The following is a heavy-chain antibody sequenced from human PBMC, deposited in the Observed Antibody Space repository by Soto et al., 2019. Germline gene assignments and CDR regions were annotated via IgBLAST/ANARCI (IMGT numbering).Heavy chain of an antibody. Sequence: GGSLRLSCAASGFPFRSYAMSWVRQAPGKGLEWVSSISSSSSYIYYADSVKGRFTISRDNAKNSLYLQMNSLRAEDTAVYYCARRKDTAMIYYGMDVWGQGTTVTVSS. CDR3: ARRKDTAMIYYGMDV. V-gene: IGHV3-21*01. J-gene: IGHJ6*02. D-gene: IGHD5-18*01. CDR1: GFPFRSYA. CDR2: ISSSSSYI.